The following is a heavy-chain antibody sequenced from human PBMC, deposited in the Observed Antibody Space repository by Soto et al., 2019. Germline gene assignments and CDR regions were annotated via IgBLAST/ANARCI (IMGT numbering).Heavy chain of an antibody. Sequence: SETLSLTCTVSGGSISSGGYYWSRIRQHPGKGLEWIGYIYYSGSTYYNPSLKSRVTISVDTSKNQFSLKLSSVTAADTAVYYCAKSIAAAGDYYYYGMDVWGQGTTVTVSS. D-gene: IGHD6-13*01. CDR2: IYYSGST. CDR3: AKSIAAAGDYYYYGMDV. J-gene: IGHJ6*02. CDR1: GGSISSGGYY. V-gene: IGHV4-31*03.